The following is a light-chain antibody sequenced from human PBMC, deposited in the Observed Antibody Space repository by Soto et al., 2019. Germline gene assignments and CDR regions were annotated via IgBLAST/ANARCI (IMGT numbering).Light chain of an antibody. CDR1: QSITSSY. J-gene: IGKJ2*01. CDR3: QLYDSPSYT. V-gene: IGKV3-20*01. Sequence: EIVLTQSPGTLSLSPGERATLSCRASQSITSSYLAWYQQKPGQAPRLLIYGASRRATDIPDRFSGSGSGTDFTLTISRLEPEDFAVYSCQLYDSPSYTFGQGTKLEIK. CDR2: GAS.